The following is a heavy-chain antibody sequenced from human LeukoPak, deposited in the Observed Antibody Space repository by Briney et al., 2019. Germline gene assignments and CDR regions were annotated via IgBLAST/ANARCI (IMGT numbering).Heavy chain of an antibody. J-gene: IGHJ4*02. CDR3: AKDARRTSGWYFFDY. CDR2: ISDSGGRT. D-gene: IGHD6-19*01. Sequence: PGGSLRLSCAASGFAFSSQDMGWVRQAPGKGLEWVSAISDSGGRTYYADSVKGRFTISRDNSKNMLFLQMNNLRAEDTAVYYCAKDARRTSGWYFFDYWGQGALVTVSS. CDR1: GFAFSSQD. V-gene: IGHV3-23*01.